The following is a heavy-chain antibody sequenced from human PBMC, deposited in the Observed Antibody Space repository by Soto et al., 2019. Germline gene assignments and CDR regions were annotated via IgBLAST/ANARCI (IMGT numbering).Heavy chain of an antibody. V-gene: IGHV4-34*01. CDR2: INHSGST. CDR3: ARRLLRYFDWLPVSGWFDP. J-gene: IGHJ5*02. CDR1: GGSFSGYY. D-gene: IGHD3-9*01. Sequence: QVQLQQWGAGLLKPSETLSLTCAVYGGSFSGYYWSWIRQPPGKGLEWIGEINHSGSTNYNPSLKSRVTISVDTSKNHFSLKRSSVTASDTAVYYCARRLLRYFDWLPVSGWFDPWGQGTLVTVSS.